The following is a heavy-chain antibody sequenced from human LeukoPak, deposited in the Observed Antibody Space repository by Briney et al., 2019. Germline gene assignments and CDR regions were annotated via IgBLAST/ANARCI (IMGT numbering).Heavy chain of an antibody. D-gene: IGHD6-19*01. Sequence: GGSLRLSCAASGFTFSSYSMNWVRQAPGKRLEWVSSISSSSSYIYYADSVKGRFTISRDNAKNSLYLQMNSLRAEDTAVYYCARDRGRGWYVRSYYYGMDVWGQGTTVTVSS. CDR1: GFTFSSYS. CDR3: ARDRGRGWYVRSYYYGMDV. V-gene: IGHV3-21*01. CDR2: ISSSSSYI. J-gene: IGHJ6*02.